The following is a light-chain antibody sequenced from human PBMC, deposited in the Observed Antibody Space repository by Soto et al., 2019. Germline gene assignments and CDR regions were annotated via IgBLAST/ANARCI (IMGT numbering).Light chain of an antibody. CDR3: QHYGTSAYT. V-gene: IGKV3-20*01. Sequence: IVLTQSPGTLSLSPGERATLSCRASQSVGSNYLAWYQQKPGQAPRLLIYGASSRATGIPDRFSGSGSGTDFTLTIRRLEPEGFAVYYCQHYGTSAYTFGQGTTLEIK. J-gene: IGKJ2*01. CDR2: GAS. CDR1: QSVGSNY.